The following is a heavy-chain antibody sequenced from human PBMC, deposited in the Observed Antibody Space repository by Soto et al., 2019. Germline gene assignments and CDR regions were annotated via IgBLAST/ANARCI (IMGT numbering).Heavy chain of an antibody. CDR1: GGSISSYY. Sequence: SETLSLTCTVSGGSISSYYWSWIRQPPGKGLEWIGYIYYSGSTNYNPSLKSRVTISVDTSKNQFSLKLSSVTAADTAVYYCARGLLEWSNHPRPNWFDPWGQGTLVTVSS. CDR2: IYYSGST. D-gene: IGHD3-3*01. CDR3: ARGLLEWSNHPRPNWFDP. J-gene: IGHJ5*02. V-gene: IGHV4-59*01.